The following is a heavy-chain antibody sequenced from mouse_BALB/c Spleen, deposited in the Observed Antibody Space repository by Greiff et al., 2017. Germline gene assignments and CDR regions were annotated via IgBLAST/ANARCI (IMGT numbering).Heavy chain of an antibody. CDR1: GYTFTSYY. CDR3: TRGRYFDY. CDR2: INPSNGGT. J-gene: IGHJ2*01. V-gene: IGHV1S81*02. Sequence: VQLKQSGAELVKPGASVKLSCKASGYTFTSYYMYWVKQRPGQGLEWIGEINPSNGGTNFNEKFKSKATLTVDKSSSTAYMQLSSLTSEDSAVYYCTRGRYFDYWGQGTTLTVSS.